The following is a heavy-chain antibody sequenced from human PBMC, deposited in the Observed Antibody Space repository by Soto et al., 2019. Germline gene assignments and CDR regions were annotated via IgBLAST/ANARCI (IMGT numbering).Heavy chain of an antibody. CDR3: ARDRRGYITMVRGNDGMDV. CDR1: GFTFSSYS. D-gene: IGHD3-10*01. Sequence: GGSLRLSCAASGFTFSSYSMNWVRQAPGKGLEWVSYISSSSSTIYYADSVKGRFTISRDNAKNSLYLQMNSLRDEDTAVYYCARDRRGYITMVRGNDGMDVWGQGTTVTVSS. J-gene: IGHJ6*02. CDR2: ISSSSSTI. V-gene: IGHV3-48*02.